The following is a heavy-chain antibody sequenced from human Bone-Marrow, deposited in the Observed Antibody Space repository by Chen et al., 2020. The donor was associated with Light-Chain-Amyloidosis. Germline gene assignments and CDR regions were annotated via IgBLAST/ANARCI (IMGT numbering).Heavy chain of an antibody. CDR1: GYTLTQLS. V-gene: IGHV1-24*01. CDR2: FDPEDGET. Sequence: QVQLVQSGAEVKKPGASVKVSCKVSGYTLTQLSMHWVRQAPGKGLEWMGGFDPEDGETIYEQKFQGRVTMTEDTSTDTAYMELSSLRSEDTAVYYCATVPPGGRSDWYFDLWGRGTLVTVSS. D-gene: IGHD6-25*01. J-gene: IGHJ2*01. CDR3: ATVPPGGRSDWYFDL.